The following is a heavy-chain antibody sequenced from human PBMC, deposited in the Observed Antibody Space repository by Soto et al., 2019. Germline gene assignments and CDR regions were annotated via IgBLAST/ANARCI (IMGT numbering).Heavy chain of an antibody. V-gene: IGHV3-74*01. J-gene: IGHJ3*01. CDR1: GFTFDYYW. CDR2: VHSDGTTT. Sequence: EVQLVESGGGLVQPXXSLRLSCAASGFTFDYYWMHWVRQAPGKGLVWVSRVHSDGTTTTYADSVKGRFTISRDNARNAVSRPMSSLRAEDTAIYCCARGDRGGFDLWGHGTVVTVSS. D-gene: IGHD3-10*01. CDR3: ARGDRGGFDL.